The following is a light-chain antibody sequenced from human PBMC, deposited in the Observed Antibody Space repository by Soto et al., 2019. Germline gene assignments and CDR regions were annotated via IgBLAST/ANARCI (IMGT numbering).Light chain of an antibody. J-gene: IGLJ1*01. V-gene: IGLV2-14*01. Sequence: QSALTQPASVSGSPGQSIIISCTGSSSDVGAYNSVSWYQHHPGKAPKFMIYEVSNRPSGISDRFSGSKSGNTASLTISGLQADDEADYYCTSYTTSGTYVFGTGTKVTVL. CDR1: SSDVGAYNS. CDR3: TSYTTSGTYV. CDR2: EVS.